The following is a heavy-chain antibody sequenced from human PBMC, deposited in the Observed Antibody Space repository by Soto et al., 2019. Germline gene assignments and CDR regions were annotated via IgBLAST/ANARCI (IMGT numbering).Heavy chain of an antibody. D-gene: IGHD1-26*01. CDR3: ADGGRYPYY. J-gene: IGHJ4*02. V-gene: IGHV3-23*01. Sequence: EVQLLESGGDLVQPGGSLRLSCAASGFSFRSYAMGWVRQAPGKGLNWVSSISAGGDGTYYAASVKCRFTISRDNSKNTVYLQMTSLGADDTAVYYCADGGRYPYYWGPGTLVTVSS. CDR2: ISAGGDGT. CDR1: GFSFRSYA.